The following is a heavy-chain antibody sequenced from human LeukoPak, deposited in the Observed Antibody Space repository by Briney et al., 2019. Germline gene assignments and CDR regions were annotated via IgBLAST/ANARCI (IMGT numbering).Heavy chain of an antibody. Sequence: SETLSLTCAVYGGSFSGYYWSWIRQPPGKGLEWIGEINHSGSTNYNPSLKSRVTISVDTSKNQFSLKLSSVTAADTAVYYCARHLYSGYDFGYWGQGTLVTVSS. D-gene: IGHD5-12*01. J-gene: IGHJ4*02. CDR1: GGSFSGYY. CDR2: INHSGST. CDR3: ARHLYSGYDFGY. V-gene: IGHV4-34*01.